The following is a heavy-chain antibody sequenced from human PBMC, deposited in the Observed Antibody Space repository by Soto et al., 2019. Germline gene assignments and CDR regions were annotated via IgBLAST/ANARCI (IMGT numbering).Heavy chain of an antibody. V-gene: IGHV3-30-3*01. CDR2: ISYTGANQ. J-gene: IGHJ4*02. CDR3: ARYAFLYSRGAYYDH. CDR1: GFTFSTYA. D-gene: IGHD4-4*01. Sequence: QVRLVESGGGAVQPGDSLRLSCDASGFTFSTYALHWVRQAPGKGLEWVAFISYTGANQYYADSVKGRFNVSRDNSKNIASLQMTSLKPEDSAVYYCARYAFLYSRGAYYDHWGQGTLVTVSS.